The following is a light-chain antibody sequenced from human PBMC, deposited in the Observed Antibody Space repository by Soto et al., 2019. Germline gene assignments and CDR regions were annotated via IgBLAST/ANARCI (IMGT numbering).Light chain of an antibody. V-gene: IGKV3-20*01. Sequence: EIVLTQSPGTLSLSPGERAPLSCRALQSVSSSYLAWYQQKPGQAPRLLIYGASNRATGIPDRFSGSGSGTDLTLTISRLEPEDFAVYYCQRYGSSRPWTFGQGTKVDI. CDR1: QSVSSSY. J-gene: IGKJ1*01. CDR3: QRYGSSRPWT. CDR2: GAS.